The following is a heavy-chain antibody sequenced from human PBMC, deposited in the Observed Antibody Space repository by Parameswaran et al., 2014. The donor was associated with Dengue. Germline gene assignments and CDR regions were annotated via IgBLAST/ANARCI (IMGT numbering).Heavy chain of an antibody. V-gene: IGHV1-69*01. CDR2: IIPLFPAV. J-gene: IGHJ4*02. Sequence: SWVRQAPGQGLEWMGGIIPLFPAVNYAQRFQGKVTITADESTSTAYMELSSLRSEDTAVYYCASRYCTSTRCYSGFEYWGQGTLVTVSS. CDR3: ASRYCTSTRCYSGFEY. D-gene: IGHD2-2*02.